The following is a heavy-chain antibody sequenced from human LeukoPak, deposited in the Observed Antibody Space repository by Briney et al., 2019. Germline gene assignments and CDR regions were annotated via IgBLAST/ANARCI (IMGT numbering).Heavy chain of an antibody. CDR3: VRGDDSSGYYDY. D-gene: IGHD3-22*01. CDR1: GGSISSGGYS. J-gene: IGHJ4*02. CDR2: IYHSGST. Sequence: PSQTLSLTCAVSGGSISSGGYSWSWIRQPPGKGLEWIGYIYHSGSTYYNPSLKSRVTISVDRSKNQFSLKLSSVTAADTAVYYCVRGDDSSGYYDYWGQGTLVTVSS. V-gene: IGHV4-30-2*01.